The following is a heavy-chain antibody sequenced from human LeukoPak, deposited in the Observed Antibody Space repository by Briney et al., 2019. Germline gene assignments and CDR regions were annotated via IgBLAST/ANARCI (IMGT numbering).Heavy chain of an antibody. Sequence: PSETLSLTCAVYGGPFSGYYWSWIRQPPGKGLEWIGEINHSGSTNYNPPLKSRVTISVDTSKNQFSLKLSSVTAADTAVYYCARSYPYCSSTSCPYVFDPWGQGTLVTVSS. CDR1: GGPFSGYY. CDR3: ARSYPYCSSTSCPYVFDP. D-gene: IGHD2-2*01. V-gene: IGHV4-34*01. J-gene: IGHJ5*02. CDR2: INHSGST.